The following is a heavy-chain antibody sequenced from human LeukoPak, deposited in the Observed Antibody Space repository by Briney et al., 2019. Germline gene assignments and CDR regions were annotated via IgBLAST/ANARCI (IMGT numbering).Heavy chain of an antibody. Sequence: SETLSLTCTVSGCSISTYYWSWIRQPPGKGLEWIAYIYYSGSTNYNPSLKGRVTISIDTSKNQFSLRVNSVTAADTAVYYCARTTVAAPGAWFDPWGQGTLVTVSS. J-gene: IGHJ5*02. CDR2: IYYSGST. D-gene: IGHD1-1*01. CDR3: ARTTVAAPGAWFDP. V-gene: IGHV4-59*01. CDR1: GCSISTYY.